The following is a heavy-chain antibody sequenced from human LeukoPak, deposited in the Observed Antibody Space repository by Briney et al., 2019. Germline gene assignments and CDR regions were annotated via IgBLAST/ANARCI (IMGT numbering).Heavy chain of an antibody. Sequence: ASVKVSCKASGYTFSSYGISWVRQAPGQGLEWMGWISVYNGNTKYAQRLQGRVTLTTDTSTSTAYMEVRSLRYDDTAVYYCARDWGSRGSPGYSDYWGQGTLVTVSS. CDR1: GYTFSSYG. D-gene: IGHD2-15*01. CDR3: ARDWGSRGSPGYSDY. CDR2: ISVYNGNT. V-gene: IGHV1-18*01. J-gene: IGHJ4*02.